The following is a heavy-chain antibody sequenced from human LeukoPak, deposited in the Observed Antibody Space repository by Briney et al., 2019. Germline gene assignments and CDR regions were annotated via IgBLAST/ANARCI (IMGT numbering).Heavy chain of an antibody. CDR2: ISTTSGNI. Sequence: GGSLRLSCAASGFTFSSYSMNWVRQAPGKGLEWVAAISTTSGNIYYADSVKGRFTISRDNAKNSLYLQMNSLRAEDTAVYYCARVDDYGDFFVGNWFDPWGQGTLVTVSS. CDR1: GFTFSSYS. D-gene: IGHD4-17*01. V-gene: IGHV3-21*04. J-gene: IGHJ5*02. CDR3: ARVDDYGDFFVGNWFDP.